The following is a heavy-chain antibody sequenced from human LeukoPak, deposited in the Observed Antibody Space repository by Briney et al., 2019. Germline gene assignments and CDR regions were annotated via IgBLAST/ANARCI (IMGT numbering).Heavy chain of an antibody. V-gene: IGHV3-7*03. D-gene: IGHD2-2*01. CDR2: IKQDGSEK. CDR1: GFTFSSYW. J-gene: IGHJ6*02. Sequence: PGGSLRLSCAASGFTFSSYWMNWVRKAPGKGLEWVANIKQDGSEKYYVDSVKGRFTISRDNAKNSLYLQMNSLRAEDTAVYYCARVYCSSTSCFYGMDVWGQGTTVTVSS. CDR3: ARVYCSSTSCFYGMDV.